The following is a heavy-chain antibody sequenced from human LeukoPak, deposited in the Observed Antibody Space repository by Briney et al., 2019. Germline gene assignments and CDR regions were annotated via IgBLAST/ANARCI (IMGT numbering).Heavy chain of an antibody. V-gene: IGHV4-34*01. D-gene: IGHD3-3*01. Sequence: SETLSLTCAVYGGSFSGYYWSWIRQPPGKGLEWIGEINHSGSTNYNPSLKSRVTISVDTSKNQFSLKLSSVTAADTAVYYCGRGEFFPPFDYWGREPLVPVSS. CDR3: GRGEFFPPFDY. J-gene: IGHJ4*02. CDR2: INHSGST. CDR1: GGSFSGYY.